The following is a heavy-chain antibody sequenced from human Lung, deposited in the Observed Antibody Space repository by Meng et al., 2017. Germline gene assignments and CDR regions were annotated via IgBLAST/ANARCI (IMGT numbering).Heavy chain of an antibody. J-gene: IGHJ4*02. D-gene: IGHD3-10*01. CDR3: AKYSYGLGDYLDY. CDR2: LSGGGFTT. CDR1: GFSFSSYA. V-gene: IGHV3-23*04. Sequence: EGRLGGSGGGLVQPGGSLRLSCAASGFSFSSYAMSWVRHAPGKGLEWVSALSGGGFTTYYADSVKGRFAISRHNSKNTLYLQMNSLRAEDTALYYCAKYSYGLGDYLDYWGQGALVTVSS.